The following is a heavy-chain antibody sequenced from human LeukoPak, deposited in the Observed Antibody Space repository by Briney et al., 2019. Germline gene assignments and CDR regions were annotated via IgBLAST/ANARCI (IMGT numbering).Heavy chain of an antibody. CDR2: ISYDGSNK. V-gene: IGHV3-30-3*01. Sequence: GGSLRLSCAASGFTFSSYAMHWVRQAPGKGLEWVAVISYDGSNKYYADSVKGRFTISRDNSKNTLYLQMNSLRAEDTAVYYCARADLAVAGTGRIDYWGQGTLVTVSS. CDR3: ARADLAVAGTGRIDY. CDR1: GFTFSSYA. D-gene: IGHD6-19*01. J-gene: IGHJ4*02.